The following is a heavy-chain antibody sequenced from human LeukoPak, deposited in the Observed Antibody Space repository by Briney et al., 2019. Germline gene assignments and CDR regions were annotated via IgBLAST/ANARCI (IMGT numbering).Heavy chain of an antibody. J-gene: IGHJ4*02. Sequence: GGALRLSCAASGFTLSSYAMHWVRPAPGKGVGWVAVISYDGSNKYYADSVKGRFTISRDNSKNTLYLQMNSLRAEDTAVYYCARGPGSSSYYFDYWGQGTLVTVSS. CDR3: ARGPGSSSYYFDY. CDR2: ISYDGSNK. CDR1: GFTLSSYA. V-gene: IGHV3-30-3*01. D-gene: IGHD6-13*01.